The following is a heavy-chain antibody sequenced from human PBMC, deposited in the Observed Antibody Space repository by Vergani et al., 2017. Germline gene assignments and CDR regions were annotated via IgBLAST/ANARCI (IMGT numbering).Heavy chain of an antibody. CDR3: ARHRGSGGFFPSSDFYGMDV. J-gene: IGHJ6*02. Sequence: QVQLQESGPGLVKPSETLTLTCDVSDSSIMTNPYWGWFRQSPGKGLEWIGCIHHSGDTHYNSSLKSLVSISIVSSSKFSLSLTSVTAADTAIYYWARHRGSGGFFPSSDFYGMDVWGQGTTVTVSS. V-gene: IGHV4-38-2*01. D-gene: IGHD3-10*01. CDR1: DSSIMTNPY. CDR2: IHHSGDT.